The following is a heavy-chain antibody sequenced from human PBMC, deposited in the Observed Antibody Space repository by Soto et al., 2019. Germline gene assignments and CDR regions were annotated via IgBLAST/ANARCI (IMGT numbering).Heavy chain of an antibody. CDR3: AKGGIATRLSGWFDP. Sequence: SGGSLRLSCAASGVTFSSYALTWVRQAPGKGLEWVSTISAGGGGTYYADSVKGRFTISRDNSKNTLYLQMSSLRAEDTAVYYCAKGGIATRLSGWFDPWGQGTLVTVSS. D-gene: IGHD6-6*01. V-gene: IGHV3-23*01. J-gene: IGHJ5*02. CDR1: GVTFSSYA. CDR2: ISAGGGGT.